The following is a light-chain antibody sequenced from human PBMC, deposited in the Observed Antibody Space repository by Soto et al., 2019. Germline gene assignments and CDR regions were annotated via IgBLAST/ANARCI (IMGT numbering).Light chain of an antibody. CDR1: SSNIGAGYD. V-gene: IGLV1-40*01. J-gene: IGLJ1*01. CDR3: SSFTTTYFYV. CDR2: GNS. Sequence: QLVLTQPPSVSGAPGQRVTISCTGSSSNIGAGYDVHWYQQLPGTAPKLLIYGNSNRPSGVPDRFSGSKSGTSASLAITGLQAEDEADYYCSSFTTTYFYVFGPGTKLTVL.